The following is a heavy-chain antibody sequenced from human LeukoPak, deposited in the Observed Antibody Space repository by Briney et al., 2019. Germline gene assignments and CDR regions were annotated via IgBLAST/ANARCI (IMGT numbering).Heavy chain of an antibody. J-gene: IGHJ4*02. CDR2: ISGSGGST. CDR1: GFTFSSYA. D-gene: IGHD4-17*01. Sequence: GGYLRLSCAASGFTFSSYAMSWVRQAPGKGLEWVSAISGSGGSTYYADSVKGRFTISRDNSKNTLYLQMNSLRAEDTAVYYCASQQDYGDYYFDHWGQGTPVTVSS. CDR3: ASQQDYGDYYFDH. V-gene: IGHV3-23*01.